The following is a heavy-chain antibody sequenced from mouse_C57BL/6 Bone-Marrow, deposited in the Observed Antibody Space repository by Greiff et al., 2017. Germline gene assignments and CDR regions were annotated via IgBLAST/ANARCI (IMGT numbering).Heavy chain of an antibody. CDR1: GFSLTSYG. CDR2: IWSDGST. V-gene: IGHV2-6-1*01. CDR3: ARHYYYGSSYDAMDY. J-gene: IGHJ4*01. D-gene: IGHD1-1*01. Sequence: VKLMESGPGLVAPSQSLSITCTVSGFSLTSYGVHWVRQPPGKGLEWLVVIWSDGSTTYNSALKSRLGISKDNSKSQVFLKMNSLQTDDTAMYYCARHYYYGSSYDAMDYWGQGTSVTVSS.